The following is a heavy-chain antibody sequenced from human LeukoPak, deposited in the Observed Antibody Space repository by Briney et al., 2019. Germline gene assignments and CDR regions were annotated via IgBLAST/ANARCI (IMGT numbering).Heavy chain of an antibody. CDR2: IVVGSGNT. CDR1: GFTFTSSA. J-gene: IGHJ4*02. V-gene: IGHV1-58*01. CDR3: AAVRAYGDYGWGFDY. D-gene: IGHD4-17*01. Sequence: TSVKVSCKASGFTFTSSAVQWVRQARGQRLEWIGWIVVGSGNTNYAQKFQERVTITRDMSTSTAYMELSSLRSEDTAVYYCAAVRAYGDYGWGFDYWGQGTLVTVSS.